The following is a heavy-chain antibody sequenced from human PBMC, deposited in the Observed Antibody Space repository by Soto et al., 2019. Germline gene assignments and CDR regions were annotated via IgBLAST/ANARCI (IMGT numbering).Heavy chain of an antibody. J-gene: IGHJ6*02. Sequence: PGGSLRLSCAASGFTFNYYDIQWVRQAPGKGLEWVAVISFDGGKKYYADSVRGRFTISRANSNNTVFLQMNSLRGEDTAVYYCARHISNFRYYYYAMDVWGQGTTVTVSS. CDR1: GFTFNYYD. D-gene: IGHD4-4*01. V-gene: IGHV3-30-3*01. CDR3: ARHISNFRYYYYAMDV. CDR2: ISFDGGKK.